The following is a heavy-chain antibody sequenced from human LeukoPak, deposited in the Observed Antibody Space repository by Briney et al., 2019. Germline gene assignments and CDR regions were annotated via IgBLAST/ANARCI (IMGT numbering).Heavy chain of an antibody. CDR3: AKDYRAAAGTPNWFDP. J-gene: IGHJ5*02. Sequence: PGGSLRLSCAASGFTFSSYAMSWVRQAPGKGLEWVSAISGSGGSTYYADSVKGRFTISRDNSKNTLYLQMNSLRAEDTAAYYCAKDYRAAAGTPNWFDPWGQGTLVTVSS. CDR1: GFTFSSYA. D-gene: IGHD6-13*01. CDR2: ISGSGGST. V-gene: IGHV3-23*01.